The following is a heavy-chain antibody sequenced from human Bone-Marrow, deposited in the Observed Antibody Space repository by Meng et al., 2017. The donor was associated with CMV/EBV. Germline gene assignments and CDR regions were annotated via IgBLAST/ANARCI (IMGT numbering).Heavy chain of an antibody. CDR3: ARVKDDSSGYPPDY. J-gene: IGHJ4*02. D-gene: IGHD3-22*01. V-gene: IGHV3-74*01. Sequence: GGSLRLSCAASGFTFSSYWMHWVRQAPGKGLVWVSRINSDGSSTSYADSVKGRFTISRDNAKNTLYLQMNSLRAEDTAVYYCARVKDDSSGYPPDYWGQGTLVTVSS. CDR1: GFTFSSYW. CDR2: INSDGSST.